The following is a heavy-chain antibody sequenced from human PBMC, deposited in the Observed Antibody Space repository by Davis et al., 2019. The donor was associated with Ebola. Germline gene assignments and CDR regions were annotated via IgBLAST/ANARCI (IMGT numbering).Heavy chain of an antibody. CDR1: GFTFSSYW. CDR3: ARDSDDYSFDY. Sequence: GESLKISCVASGFTFSSYWMHWVRQAPGKGLVWVSRIYSDGSSTTYADSVKGRFTISRDNAKNTLYLQMNSLRAEDTAVYYCARDSDDYSFDYWGQGTLVTVSS. V-gene: IGHV3-74*03. J-gene: IGHJ4*02. CDR2: IYSDGSST. D-gene: IGHD4-11*01.